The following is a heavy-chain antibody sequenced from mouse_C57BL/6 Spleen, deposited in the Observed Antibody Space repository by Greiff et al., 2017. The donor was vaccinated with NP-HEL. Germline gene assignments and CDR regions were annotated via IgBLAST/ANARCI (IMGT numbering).Heavy chain of an antibody. Sequence: VKLMESGAELARPGASVKLSCKASGYTFTSYGISWVKQRTGQGLEWIGEIYPRSGNTYYNEKFKGKATLTADKSSSTAYMELRSLTSEDSAVYFCARGGVVATKDYYAMDYWGQGTSVTVSS. CDR1: GYTFTSYG. D-gene: IGHD1-1*01. CDR2: IYPRSGNT. J-gene: IGHJ4*01. V-gene: IGHV1-81*01. CDR3: ARGGVVATKDYYAMDY.